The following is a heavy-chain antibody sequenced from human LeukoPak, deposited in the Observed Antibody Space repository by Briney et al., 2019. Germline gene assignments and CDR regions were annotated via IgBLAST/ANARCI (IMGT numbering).Heavy chain of an antibody. CDR2: ISGSGGST. D-gene: IGHD3-22*01. V-gene: IGHV3-23*01. CDR1: GFTFSSYA. Sequence: GGSLRLSCAASGFTFSSYAMSWVRQAPGKGLEWVSSISGSGGSTYYADSVKGRSTISRDNSKNTLYMQMNSLRAEDTAVYYCAIDLNYYDSSGESDYWGQGTLVSVSS. J-gene: IGHJ4*02. CDR3: AIDLNYYDSSGESDY.